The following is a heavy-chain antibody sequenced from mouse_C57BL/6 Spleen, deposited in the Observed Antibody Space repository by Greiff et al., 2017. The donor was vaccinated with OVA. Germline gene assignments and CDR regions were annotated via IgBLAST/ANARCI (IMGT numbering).Heavy chain of an antibody. CDR1: GFTFSDYG. V-gene: IGHV5-17*01. CDR3: ARRSNYEDYYAMDY. Sequence: EVQVVESGGGLVKPGGSLKLSCAASGFTFSDYGMHWVRQAPEKGLEWVAYISSGSSTIYYADTVKGRFTISRDNAKNTLFLQMTSLRSEDTAMYYCARRSNYEDYYAMDYWGQGTSVTVSS. CDR2: ISSGSSTI. D-gene: IGHD2-5*01. J-gene: IGHJ4*01.